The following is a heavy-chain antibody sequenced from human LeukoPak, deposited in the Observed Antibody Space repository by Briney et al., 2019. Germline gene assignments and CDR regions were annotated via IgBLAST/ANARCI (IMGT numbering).Heavy chain of an antibody. CDR1: GGSISSYY. V-gene: IGHV4-59*04. Sequence: SETLSLTCTVSGGSISSYYWSWIRQPPGKGLEWIGYIYYSGSTYYNPSLKSRVTMSVDTSKNQFSLKLSSVTAADTAVYYCARQTSWGSYYYMDVWGKGTTVTVSS. D-gene: IGHD7-27*01. CDR3: ARQTSWGSYYYMDV. J-gene: IGHJ6*03. CDR2: IYYSGST.